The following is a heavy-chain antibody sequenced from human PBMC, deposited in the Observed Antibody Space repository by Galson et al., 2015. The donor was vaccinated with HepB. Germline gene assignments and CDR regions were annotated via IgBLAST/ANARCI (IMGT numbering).Heavy chain of an antibody. CDR2: FDPEDGET. J-gene: IGHJ6*02. D-gene: IGHD6-6*01. V-gene: IGHV1-24*01. CDR3: ATDLGTIAARRFYYYGMDV. Sequence: SVKVSCKVSGYTLTELSMHWVRQAPGKGLEWMGGFDPEDGETIYAQKFQGRVTMTEDTSTDTAYMELSSLRSEDTAVYYCATDLGTIAARRFYYYGMDVWGQGTTVTVSS. CDR1: GYTLTELS.